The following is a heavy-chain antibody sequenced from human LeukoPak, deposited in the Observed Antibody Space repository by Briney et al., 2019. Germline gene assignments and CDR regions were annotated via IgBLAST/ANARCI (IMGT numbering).Heavy chain of an antibody. CDR2: ISSSSTYT. Sequence: KPGGSLRLSCAASGFTFSDYYMSWIRQAPGKGLEWVSYISSSSTYTNYADSVKGRFTISRDNAKNSLYLQMNSLRAEDTAVYYCARGGALIIAAVGYYWGQGTLVTVSS. CDR1: GFTFSDYY. D-gene: IGHD6-13*01. V-gene: IGHV3-11*06. CDR3: ARGGALIIAAVGYY. J-gene: IGHJ4*02.